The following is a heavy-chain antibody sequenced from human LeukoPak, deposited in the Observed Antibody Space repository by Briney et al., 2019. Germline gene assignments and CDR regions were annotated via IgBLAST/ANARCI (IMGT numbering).Heavy chain of an antibody. J-gene: IGHJ4*02. Sequence: SETLSLTCTVSGASLCSFYWRWIRQPPGKGLEWIGYIYYSGSTNYNPPLKTRVTISVDTSENQCSLKLSSVTAADTAVYYCARDQFPFDYWGQGTLVTVSS. CDR2: IYYSGST. CDR1: GASLCSFY. CDR3: ARDQFPFDY. V-gene: IGHV4-59*01.